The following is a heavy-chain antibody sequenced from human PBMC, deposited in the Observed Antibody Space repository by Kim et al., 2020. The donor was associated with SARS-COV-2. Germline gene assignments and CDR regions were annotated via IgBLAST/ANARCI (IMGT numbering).Heavy chain of an antibody. V-gene: IGHV4-39*01. CDR1: GGSISSSSYY. Sequence: SETLSLTCTVSGGSISSSSYYWGWIRQPPGKGLEWIGSIYYSGSTYYNPSLKSRVTISVDTSKNQFSLKLSSVTAADTAVYYCARLRASGGVVPAASRAPFDNWGQVALVTVSS. CDR3: ARLRASGGVVPAASRAPFDN. D-gene: IGHD2-2*01. CDR2: IYYSGST. J-gene: IGHJ4*02.